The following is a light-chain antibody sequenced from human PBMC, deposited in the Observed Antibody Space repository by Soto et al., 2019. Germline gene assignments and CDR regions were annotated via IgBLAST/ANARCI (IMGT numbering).Light chain of an antibody. J-gene: IGKJ5*01. CDR3: QQYGSSPIT. V-gene: IGKV3-20*01. Sequence: EIVLTQSPVTLSLSPGERATLSCRASQSVSSSYLAWYQQKPGQAPRLLIYGASSSATGIPDRFSGRGSGTDFPLTISRLEPEDFAVYYCQQYGSSPITFGQGTRLEIK. CDR2: GAS. CDR1: QSVSSSY.